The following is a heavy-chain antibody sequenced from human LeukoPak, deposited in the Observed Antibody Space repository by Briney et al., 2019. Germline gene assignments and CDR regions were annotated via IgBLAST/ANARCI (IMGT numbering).Heavy chain of an antibody. Sequence: SETLSLTCTVSGGSISSGGYYWSWIRQHPGKGLEWIGYIYYSGSTYYNPSLKSRVTISVDTSKNQFSLKLSSVTAADTAVYYCAREGLTSNWFDPWDQGTLVTVSS. CDR2: IYYSGST. V-gene: IGHV4-31*03. CDR3: AREGLTSNWFDP. CDR1: GGSISSGGYY. J-gene: IGHJ5*02.